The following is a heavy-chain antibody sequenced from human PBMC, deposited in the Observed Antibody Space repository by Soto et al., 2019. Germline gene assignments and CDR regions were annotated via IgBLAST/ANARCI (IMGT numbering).Heavy chain of an antibody. V-gene: IGHV3-30*04. CDR1: GFDFSHYA. CDR3: ARGDGTGLYNSGWSPRY. J-gene: IGHJ4*02. Sequence: QEQLVQSGGGVVQPGGSLRLTCSASGFDFSHYAVHWVRQAPGTGLEWVALLSFDGSDESFADSVKGRFLVSRDNPKNTVSLQMNSLRADDTAIYYCARGDGTGLYNSGWSPRYWGQGTLVTVSS. CDR2: LSFDGSDE. D-gene: IGHD6-19*01.